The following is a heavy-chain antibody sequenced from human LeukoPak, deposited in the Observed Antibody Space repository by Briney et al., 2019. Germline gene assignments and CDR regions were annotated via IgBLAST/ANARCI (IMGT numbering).Heavy chain of an antibody. CDR1: GFTFSSYS. J-gene: IGHJ4*02. Sequence: GGSLRLSCAASGFTFSSYSMNWVRQAPGKGLEWVSSISSSSSYIYYADSVKGRFTISRDNSKNTLYLQMNSLRAEDTAVYYCAREAGGRFDYWGQGTLVTVSS. CDR2: ISSSSSYI. CDR3: AREAGGRFDY. D-gene: IGHD3-16*01. V-gene: IGHV3-21*01.